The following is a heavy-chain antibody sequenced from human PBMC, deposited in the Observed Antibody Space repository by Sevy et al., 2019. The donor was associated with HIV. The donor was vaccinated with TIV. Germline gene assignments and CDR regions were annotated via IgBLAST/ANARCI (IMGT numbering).Heavy chain of an antibody. CDR2: IKQDECEK. V-gene: IGHV3-7*01. CDR1: GFTFGSYW. Sequence: GGSLRLSCAVSGFTFGSYWMTWVRQAPGKGLEWVANIKQDECEKYYEDFVKGRFTISRDNARNSLYLQMNNLTTEDTAVYYCARDEFYGYFDYWGQGTLVTVSS. CDR3: ARDEFYGYFDY. J-gene: IGHJ4*02. D-gene: IGHD3-10*01.